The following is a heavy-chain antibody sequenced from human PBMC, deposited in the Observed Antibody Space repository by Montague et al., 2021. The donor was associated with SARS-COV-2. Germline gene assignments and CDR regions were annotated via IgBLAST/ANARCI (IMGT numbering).Heavy chain of an antibody. CDR3: ARDGSLRFEILIGPRHYYYGMDV. CDR1: GRSSSSSSYY. J-gene: IGHJ6*02. Sequence: SETLSLTCAVAGRSSSSSSYYWGWSRQHPGKVIEWIGRIYYSGRTYYNPSLKSRVTISVDTSKNQFSLKLSSVTAADTAVYYCARDGSLRFEILIGPRHYYYGMDVWGQGTTVTVSS. D-gene: IGHD3-9*01. CDR2: IYYSGRT. V-gene: IGHV4-39*07.